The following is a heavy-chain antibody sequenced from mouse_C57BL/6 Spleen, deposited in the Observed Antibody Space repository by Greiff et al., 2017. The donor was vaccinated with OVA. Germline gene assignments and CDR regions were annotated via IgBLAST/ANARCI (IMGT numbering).Heavy chain of an antibody. CDR1: GYTFTDYN. Sequence: EVQLQQSGPELVKPGASVKIPCKASGYTFTDYNMDWVKQSHGKSLEWIGDINPNNGGTIYNQKFKGKATLTVDKSSSTAYMELRSLTSEDTAVYYCARRLTGPYWYFDVWGTGTTVTVSS. J-gene: IGHJ1*03. CDR3: ARRLTGPYWYFDV. V-gene: IGHV1-18*01. CDR2: INPNNGGT. D-gene: IGHD4-1*01.